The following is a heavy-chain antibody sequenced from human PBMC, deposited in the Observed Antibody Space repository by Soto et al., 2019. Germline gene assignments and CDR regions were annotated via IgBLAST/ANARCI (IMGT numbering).Heavy chain of an antibody. D-gene: IGHD3-9*01. V-gene: IGHV1-69*13. CDR3: AAASRRPVYDILTGDYYYYGMDV. CDR2: IIPIFGTA. J-gene: IGHJ6*02. Sequence: SVKVSCKASGGTFSSYAISWVRQAPGQGLEWMGGIIPIFGTANYAQKFQGRVTITADESTSTAYMELSSLRSEDTAVYYCAAASRRPVYDILTGDYYYYGMDVWGQGTTVTVSS. CDR1: GGTFSSYA.